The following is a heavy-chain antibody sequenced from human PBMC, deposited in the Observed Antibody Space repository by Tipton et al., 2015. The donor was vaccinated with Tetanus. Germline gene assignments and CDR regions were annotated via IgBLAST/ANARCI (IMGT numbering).Heavy chain of an antibody. CDR3: ARDRAVPVQAYGTDV. CDR1: GGTFSTFP. D-gene: IGHD6-19*01. Sequence: QSGAEVKKPGSSVKVSCKFSGGTFSTFPINWVRQAPGQGLEWVGWISPFTGDTEYAQNLQDRLILTTDTSTATAYVEVRSLTSDDTAVYYCARDRAVPVQAYGTDVWGQGTSVTVSS. V-gene: IGHV1-18*01. J-gene: IGHJ6*02. CDR2: ISPFTGDT.